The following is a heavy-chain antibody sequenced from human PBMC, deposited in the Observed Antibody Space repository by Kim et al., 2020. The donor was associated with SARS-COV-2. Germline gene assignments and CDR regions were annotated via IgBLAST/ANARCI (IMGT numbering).Heavy chain of an antibody. CDR3: ARRVITMVQGVIINNWFDP. Sequence: SRVTISVDTSKNQFSLKLSSVTAADTAVYYCARRVITMVQGVIINNWFDPWGQGTLVTVSS. D-gene: IGHD3-10*01. V-gene: IGHV4-59*01. J-gene: IGHJ5*02.